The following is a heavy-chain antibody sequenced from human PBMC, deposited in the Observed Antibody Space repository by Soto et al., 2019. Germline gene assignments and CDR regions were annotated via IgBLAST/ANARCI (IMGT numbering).Heavy chain of an antibody. D-gene: IGHD6-6*01. J-gene: IGHJ6*02. CDR1: GFTFSSYS. CDR2: ISSSSYI. Sequence: GGSLRLSCAASGFTFSSYSMNWVRQAPGKGLEWVSSISSSSYIYYADSVKGRFTISRDNAKNSLYLQMNSLRAEDTAVYYCARDRREYSSSSRRNYYYYGMDVWGQGTTVTVSS. V-gene: IGHV3-21*01. CDR3: ARDRREYSSSSRRNYYYYGMDV.